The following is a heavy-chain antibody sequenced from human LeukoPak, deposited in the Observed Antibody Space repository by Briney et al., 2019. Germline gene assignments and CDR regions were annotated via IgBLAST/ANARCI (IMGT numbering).Heavy chain of an antibody. Sequence: PSETLSLTCTVSGGSISSGSYYWSWIRQPAGKGLEWIGRIYTSGSTNYNPSLKSRVTMSVDTSKNQFSLKLSSVTAADTAVYYCARDLGGYSGYDFYYWGQGTLVTVSS. CDR2: IYTSGST. J-gene: IGHJ4*02. D-gene: IGHD5-12*01. CDR3: ARDLGGYSGYDFYY. V-gene: IGHV4-61*02. CDR1: GGSISSGSYY.